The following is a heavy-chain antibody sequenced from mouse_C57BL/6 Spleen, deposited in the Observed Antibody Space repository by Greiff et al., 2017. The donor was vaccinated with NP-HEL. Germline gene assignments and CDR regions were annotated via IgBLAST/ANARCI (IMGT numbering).Heavy chain of an antibody. J-gene: IGHJ2*01. CDR2: ISYDGSN. CDR3: ARGITTVVARDYFDY. V-gene: IGHV3-6*01. CDR1: GYSITSGYY. Sequence: EVKLMESGPGLVKPSQSLSLTCSVTGYSITSGYYWNWIRQFPGNKLEWMGYISYDGSNNYNPSLKNRISITRDTSKNQFFLKLNSVTTEDTATYYCARGITTVVARDYFDYWGQGTTLTVSS. D-gene: IGHD1-1*01.